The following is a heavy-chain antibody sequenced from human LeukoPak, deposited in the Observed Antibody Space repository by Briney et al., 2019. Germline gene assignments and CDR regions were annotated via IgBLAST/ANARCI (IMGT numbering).Heavy chain of an antibody. CDR1: GFTFNSYA. J-gene: IGHJ4*02. CDR3: AKDHHEGAIVVVPAAIGPDY. Sequence: GGSLRLSCAASGFTFNSYAMYWVRQAPGKGLEWVSGIFGIGGSSHYADSVKGRFTISRDNSKNTLYLQMNSLRAEDTAVYYCAKDHHEGAIVVVPAAIGPDYWGQGTLVTVSS. V-gene: IGHV3-23*01. CDR2: IFGIGGSS. D-gene: IGHD2-2*01.